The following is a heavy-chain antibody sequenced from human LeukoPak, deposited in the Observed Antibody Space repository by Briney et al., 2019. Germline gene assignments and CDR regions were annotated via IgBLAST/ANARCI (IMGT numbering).Heavy chain of an antibody. V-gene: IGHV4-39*01. CDR2: IYYSGST. D-gene: IGHD3-22*01. CDR3: TYSSSGYSGAFDI. Sequence: SETLSLTCTVSGGSNSSGSYYWGWIRQPPGKGLEWIGSIYYSGSTYYNPSLKSRVTISVDTSKNQFSLKLTSVTAADTAVYYCTYSSSGYSGAFDIWGQGTMVTVSS. CDR1: GGSNSSGSYY. J-gene: IGHJ3*02.